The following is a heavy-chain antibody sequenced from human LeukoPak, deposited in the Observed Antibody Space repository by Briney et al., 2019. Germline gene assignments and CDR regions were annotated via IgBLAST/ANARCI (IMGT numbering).Heavy chain of an antibody. D-gene: IGHD2-15*01. V-gene: IGHV4-39*07. CDR2: IYYSGST. Sequence: PSETLPLTCTVSGGSISSHGYYWGWIRQPPGKGLEWIGTIYYSGSTYYNPSLKSRVTISVDTSKNQFSLKLSSVTAADTAVYYCARDIKCSGGSCALNWFDPWGQGTLVTVSS. J-gene: IGHJ5*02. CDR3: ARDIKCSGGSCALNWFDP. CDR1: GGSISSHGYY.